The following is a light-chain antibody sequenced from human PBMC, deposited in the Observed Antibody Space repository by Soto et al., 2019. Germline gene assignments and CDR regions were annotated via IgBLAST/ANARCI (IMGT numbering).Light chain of an antibody. J-gene: IGKJ1*01. CDR1: QSVTSN. V-gene: IGKV3-15*01. CDR3: QQYGTSPRT. Sequence: EIVMTQSPATLSVSPGERATLSCRASQSVTSNLAWYQQKPGRAPRLLIYGASTRATGIPARFSGSGSGTEFTLTISRLEPEDFAVYYCQQYGTSPRTFGQGTKVDIK. CDR2: GAS.